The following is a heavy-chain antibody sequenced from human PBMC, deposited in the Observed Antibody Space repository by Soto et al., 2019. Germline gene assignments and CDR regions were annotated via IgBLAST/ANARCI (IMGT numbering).Heavy chain of an antibody. Sequence: EVQLVESGGGLVQPGGSLRLSCAASGFPFNNYWMTWVRQAPGKGLEWVANTKPDGSESDYADSVKGRFTISRDNAKNSLYLEIESLRVEDTAVYYCASAGDGGCYCSDSWGQGTLVTVSS. CDR2: TKPDGSES. J-gene: IGHJ5*01. CDR3: ASAGDGGCYCSDS. D-gene: IGHD2-15*01. V-gene: IGHV3-7*01. CDR1: GFPFNNYW.